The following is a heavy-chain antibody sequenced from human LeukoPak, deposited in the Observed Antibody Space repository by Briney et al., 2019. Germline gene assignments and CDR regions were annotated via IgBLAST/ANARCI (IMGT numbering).Heavy chain of an antibody. D-gene: IGHD2-21*01. Sequence: GGSLRLSCAASGFTFSSYSMNWVRQAPGKGLEWVSYISSSGSTIYYADSVKGRFTISRDNAKNSLYLQMNSLRAEDTAVYYCANQHMDYFDYWGQGTLVTVSS. CDR1: GFTFSSYS. V-gene: IGHV3-48*04. J-gene: IGHJ4*02. CDR3: ANQHMDYFDY. CDR2: ISSSGSTI.